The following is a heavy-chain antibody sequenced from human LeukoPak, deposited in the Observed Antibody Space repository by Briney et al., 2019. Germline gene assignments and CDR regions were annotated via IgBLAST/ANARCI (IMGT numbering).Heavy chain of an antibody. CDR2: ITASGTAM. Sequence: GGSLRLSCAASGFTLSSYSMNWVRQAPGKGLEWVSHITASGTAMFYADSVKGRFTISRDNAKNSLYLQMNSLRDEDTAVYYCASSGSYRFDYWGQGTLVTVSS. J-gene: IGHJ4*02. D-gene: IGHD1-26*01. V-gene: IGHV3-48*02. CDR1: GFTLSSYS. CDR3: ASSGSYRFDY.